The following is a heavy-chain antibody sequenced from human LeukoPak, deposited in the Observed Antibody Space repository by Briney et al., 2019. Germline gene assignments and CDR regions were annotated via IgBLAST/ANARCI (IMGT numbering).Heavy chain of an antibody. D-gene: IGHD2-2*01. J-gene: IGHJ4*02. Sequence: PSETLSLTCTVSGGSISSSSYYWGWIRQPPGKGLEWIGSIYYSGSTYYNPSLKSRVTISVDTSKNQFSLKLSSVTAADTAVYYCARIFLIHLPAIPLYFDYWGQGTLVTVSS. CDR3: ARIFLIHLPAIPLYFDY. CDR2: IYYSGST. CDR1: GGSISSSSYY. V-gene: IGHV4-39*01.